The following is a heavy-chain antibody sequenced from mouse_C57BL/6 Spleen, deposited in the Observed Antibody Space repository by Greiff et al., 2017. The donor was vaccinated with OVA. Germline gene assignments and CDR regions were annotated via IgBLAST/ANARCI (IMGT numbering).Heavy chain of an antibody. D-gene: IGHD2-3*01. V-gene: IGHV2-2*01. CDR2: IWSGGST. Sequence: QVHVKQSGPGLVQPSQSLSITCTVSGFSLTSSGVNWVRQSPGKGLEWLGVIWSGGSTDYNAAFISRLSISNDNSKSQVFFKMNSLQADDTAIDYCARKIYDGYYCLYAMDYWGQGTSVTVSS. CDR1: GFSLTSSG. CDR3: ARKIYDGYYCLYAMDY. J-gene: IGHJ4*01.